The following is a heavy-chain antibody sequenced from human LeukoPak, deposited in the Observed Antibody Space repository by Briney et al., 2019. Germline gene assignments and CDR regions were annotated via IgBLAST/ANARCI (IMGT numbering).Heavy chain of an antibody. CDR3: ANFWSIAARGRYFQH. Sequence: GGSLRLSCAASGFTFSTYAMSWVRQAPGKGLEWVSIISGSGGSTYYADSVKGRFTISRDNSKNTLYLQMNSLRAEDTAVYYCANFWSIAARGRYFQHWGQGALVTVSS. V-gene: IGHV3-23*01. CDR1: GFTFSTYA. CDR2: ISGSGGST. J-gene: IGHJ1*01. D-gene: IGHD6-6*01.